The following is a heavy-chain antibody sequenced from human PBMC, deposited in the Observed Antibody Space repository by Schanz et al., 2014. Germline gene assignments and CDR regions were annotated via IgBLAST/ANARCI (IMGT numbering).Heavy chain of an antibody. J-gene: IGHJ5*02. CDR2: INGYNGHT. V-gene: IGHV1-18*01. CDR1: GYTFTDYG. Sequence: QVQVVQSGAEVKKPGASVKVSCKASGYTFTDYGITWVRQAPGQGLEWMGWINGYNGHTLYAQKFQGRVTITADKSTTTAYMELNSLNSDGTAVYYCATLDYADSVSWGQGTLVTVSS. CDR3: ATLDYADSVS. D-gene: IGHD4-17*01.